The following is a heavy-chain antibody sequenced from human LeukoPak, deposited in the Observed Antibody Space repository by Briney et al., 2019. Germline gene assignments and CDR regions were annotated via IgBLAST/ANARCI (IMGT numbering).Heavy chain of an antibody. V-gene: IGHV3-53*05. CDR3: ARDRAGRRSSWVEFDL. D-gene: IGHD3-10*01. J-gene: IGHJ5*02. CDR2: IYDDGGT. CDR1: GFTVTSTH. Sequence: GGALRLSCTVSGFTVTSTHMDWVRQAPGKGPEWVALIYDDGGTVYADSVKGRFTISRDNSKNMVYLQMNSLRPEDSAVYYCARDRAGRRSSWVEFDLWGQGTLVTVSS.